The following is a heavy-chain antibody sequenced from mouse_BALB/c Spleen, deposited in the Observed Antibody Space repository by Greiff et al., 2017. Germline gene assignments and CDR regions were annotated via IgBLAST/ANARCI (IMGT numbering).Heavy chain of an antibody. V-gene: IGHV1-9*01. CDR2: ILPGSGST. Sequence: QVQLQQSGAELMKPGASVKISCKATGYTFSSYWIEWVKQRPGHGLEWIGEILPGSGSTNYNEKFKGKATFTADTSSNTAYMQLSSLTSEDSAVYYCARPRGTVVARDAMDYWGQGTSVTVSS. CDR1: GYTFSSYW. D-gene: IGHD1-1*01. CDR3: ARPRGTVVARDAMDY. J-gene: IGHJ4*01.